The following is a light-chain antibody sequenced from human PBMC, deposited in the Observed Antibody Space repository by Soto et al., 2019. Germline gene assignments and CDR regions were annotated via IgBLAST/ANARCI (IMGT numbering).Light chain of an antibody. CDR2: VNS. J-gene: IGLJ2*01. CDR1: SSNIGAGYD. CDR3: QSYDSSLSAHVV. Sequence: QSVLTQPPSVSGAPGQRVTISGTGSSSNIGAGYDVHWYQQLPGTAPKLLIYVNSNRPSGVPDRFSGSKSGTSASLAITGLQAEDEADYYCQSYDSSLSAHVVFGGGTKLTVL. V-gene: IGLV1-40*01.